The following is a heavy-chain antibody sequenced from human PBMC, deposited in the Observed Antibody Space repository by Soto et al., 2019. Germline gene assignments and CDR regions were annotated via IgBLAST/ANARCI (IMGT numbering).Heavy chain of an antibody. CDR1: GGTFSSYA. V-gene: IGHV1-69*01. CDR2: IIPNSGTA. D-gene: IGHD2-2*01. J-gene: IGHJ6*02. CDR3: ARSQGSSTSLEIYYYYYYGMDV. Sequence: QVQLVQSGAEVKKPGSSVKVSCKASGGTFSSYAISWVRQAPGQGLEWMGGIIPNSGTANYAQKFQGRVTITADESTSTAYMELSSLRSEATAVYYCARSQGSSTSLEIYYYYYYGMDVWGQGTTVTVSS.